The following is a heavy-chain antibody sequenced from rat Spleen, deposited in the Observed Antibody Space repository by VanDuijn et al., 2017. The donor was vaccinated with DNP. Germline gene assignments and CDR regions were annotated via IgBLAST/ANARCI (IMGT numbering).Heavy chain of an antibody. D-gene: IGHD1-4*01. J-gene: IGHJ2*01. CDR1: GFTFSNYD. CDR2: ISTSGGTT. V-gene: IGHV5-25*01. Sequence: EVQLVESGGGLVQPGRSLKLSCAASGFTFSNYDMAWVRQAPTKALEWVASISTSGGTTYYRDSVKGRFTVSRDNAKSTLYLQMNSLRSEDMATYYCTRHVLPLRVWDYWGQGVMVTVSS. CDR3: TRHVLPLRVWDY.